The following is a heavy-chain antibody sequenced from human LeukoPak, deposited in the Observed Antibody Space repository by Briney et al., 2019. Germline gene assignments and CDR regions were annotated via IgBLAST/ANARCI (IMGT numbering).Heavy chain of an antibody. Sequence: SVKVSCKASGGTFSSYAISWVRQAPGQGLEWMGGIISIFGTANYAQKFQGRVTITADKSTSTAYMELSSLRSEDTAVYYCARYCSSTSCYFFDPWGQGTLVTVSS. V-gene: IGHV1-69*06. CDR2: IISIFGTA. CDR1: GGTFSSYA. CDR3: ARYCSSTSCYFFDP. J-gene: IGHJ5*02. D-gene: IGHD2-2*01.